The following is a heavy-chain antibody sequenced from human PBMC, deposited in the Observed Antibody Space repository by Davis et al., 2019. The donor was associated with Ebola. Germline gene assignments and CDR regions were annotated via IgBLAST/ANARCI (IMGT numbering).Heavy chain of an antibody. D-gene: IGHD3-10*01. V-gene: IGHV4-34*01. CDR2: INHSGST. Sequence: SETLSLTCAVYGGSFSGYYWSWIRQPPGKGLEWIGEINHSGSTNYNPSLKSRVTISVDTSKNQFSLKLSSVTAADPAVYYCGGGRGDNGDYGMDVWGQGTTVTVSS. CDR1: GGSFSGYY. CDR3: GGGRGDNGDYGMDV. J-gene: IGHJ6*02.